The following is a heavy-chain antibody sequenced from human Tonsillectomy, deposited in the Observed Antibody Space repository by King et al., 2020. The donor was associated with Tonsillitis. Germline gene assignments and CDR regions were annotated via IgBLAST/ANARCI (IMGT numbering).Heavy chain of an antibody. CDR3: ARSRGVAGGGNWFDP. CDR2: INPYTGGT. V-gene: IGHV1-2*02. Sequence: VQLVESGAEVKKPGASVKVSCKASGYTLTGYYMHWVRQAPGQGLEWMGWINPYTGGTDYAQKVQGRVSMTRDTSISTVYMELIRLTSDDTAVYYCARSRGVAGGGNWFDPWGQGTLVTVAS. D-gene: IGHD3-16*01. J-gene: IGHJ5*02. CDR1: GYTLTGYY.